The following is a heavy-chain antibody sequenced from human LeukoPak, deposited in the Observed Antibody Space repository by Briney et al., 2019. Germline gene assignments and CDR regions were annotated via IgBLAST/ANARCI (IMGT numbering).Heavy chain of an antibody. V-gene: IGHV4-34*01. CDR2: INHSGST. CDR3: ARFDGSGSPFVS. D-gene: IGHD3-10*01. Sequence: TSETLSLTCAAYGGSFSGYYWSWIRQPPGKGLEWIGEINHSGSTNYDPSLKSRVTISVDTSKNQFSLKLSSVTAADTAVYYCARFDGSGSPFVSWGQGTLVTVSS. CDR1: GGSFSGYY. J-gene: IGHJ4*02.